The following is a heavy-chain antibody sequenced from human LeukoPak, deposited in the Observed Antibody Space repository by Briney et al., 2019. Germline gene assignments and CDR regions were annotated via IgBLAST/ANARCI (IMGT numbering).Heavy chain of an antibody. CDR2: ISGSGGST. Sequence: GGSLRLSCAASGFTFDDYGMSWFRQAPGKGLEWVSAISGSGGSTYYADSVKGRFTISRDNSKNTLYLQMNSLRAEDTAVYYCAKCNTAMVYYYYYMDVWGKGTTVTVSS. D-gene: IGHD5-18*01. CDR1: GFTFDDYG. J-gene: IGHJ6*03. V-gene: IGHV3-23*01. CDR3: AKCNTAMVYYYYYMDV.